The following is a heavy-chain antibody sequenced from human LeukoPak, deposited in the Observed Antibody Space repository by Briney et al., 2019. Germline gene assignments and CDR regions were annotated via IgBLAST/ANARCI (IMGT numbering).Heavy chain of an antibody. D-gene: IGHD3-22*01. CDR3: AKDLHDSSAPSGY. J-gene: IGHJ4*02. V-gene: IGHV3-23*01. CDR1: GFTFSSYA. Sequence: GGSLRLSCAASGFTFSSYAMSWVRQAPGKGLEWVSRTSSSGGNTFYADSVKGRFTISRDNSKNTMYLQMNSLRAEDTAVYYCAKDLHDSSAPSGYWGQGTLVTVSS. CDR2: TSSSGGNT.